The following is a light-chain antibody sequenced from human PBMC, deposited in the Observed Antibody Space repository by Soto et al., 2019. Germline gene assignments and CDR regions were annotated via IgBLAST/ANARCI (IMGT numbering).Light chain of an antibody. CDR3: QQYGNSPYT. J-gene: IGKJ2*01. CDR1: QSVSSNY. CDR2: GAS. Sequence: EIVLTQSPGTLSLSPGERATLSCRASQSVSSNYLAWYQQKPGQAPRLLIYGASSRATGIPDTFSGSTSGTDFTLTISRLDPEDFAVYYCQQYGNSPYTFGQRTKLEIK. V-gene: IGKV3-20*01.